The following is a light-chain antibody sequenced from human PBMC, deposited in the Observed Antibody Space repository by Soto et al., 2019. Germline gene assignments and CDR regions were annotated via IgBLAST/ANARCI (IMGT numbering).Light chain of an antibody. CDR1: QSVNSN. Sequence: EIVMKESPGTLSLSPGERATLSCRDSQSVNSNLAWYQHKPGQAPRLLMYGVSSTATGIPDRFTSSGSGADFTLTISRLEPEDFAVYYCQVYGPSPPITFGQGTRLEI. CDR3: QVYGPSPPIT. J-gene: IGKJ5*01. CDR2: GVS. V-gene: IGKV3-20*01.